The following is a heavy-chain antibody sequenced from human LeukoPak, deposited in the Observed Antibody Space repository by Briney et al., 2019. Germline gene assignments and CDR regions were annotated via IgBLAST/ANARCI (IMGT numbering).Heavy chain of an antibody. J-gene: IGHJ4*02. CDR2: IIPIFGTA. D-gene: IGHD3-22*01. Sequence: SVKVSCKASGGTFSSYAISWVRQAPGQGLEWMGGIIPIFGTANYAQKFQGRVTITADESTSTAYMELSSLRSEDTAVYYCARKYDSSGYAFDYWGQGTLVTVSS. CDR3: ARKYDSSGYAFDY. V-gene: IGHV1-69*01. CDR1: GGTFSSYA.